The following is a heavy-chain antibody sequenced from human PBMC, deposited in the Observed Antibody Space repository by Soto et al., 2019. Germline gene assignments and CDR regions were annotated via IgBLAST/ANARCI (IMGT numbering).Heavy chain of an antibody. CDR1: GFTFSSYA. Sequence: EVQLLESGGGLVQPGGSLRLSCAASGFTFSSYAMSWVRQAPGKGLEWVSAISGSGGSTYYADSVKGRFTISRDNSQNTVYLQMNSLRAEDTAGYYCAKVIAAAGTGYWFDPWGQGTLVTVSS. CDR3: AKVIAAAGTGYWFDP. J-gene: IGHJ5*02. V-gene: IGHV3-23*01. CDR2: ISGSGGST. D-gene: IGHD6-13*01.